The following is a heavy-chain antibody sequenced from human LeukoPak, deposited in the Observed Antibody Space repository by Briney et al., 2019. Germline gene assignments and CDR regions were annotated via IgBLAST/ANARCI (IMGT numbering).Heavy chain of an antibody. CDR1: GGTFSSYA. D-gene: IGHD3-9*01. V-gene: IGHV1-69*13. CDR2: IIPIFGTA. CDR3: ARSERGYFDWGLDY. Sequence: GASVKVSCKASGGTFSSYAISWVRQAPGQGLEWMGGIIPIFGTANYAQKFQGRVTITADESTSTAYMELSSLRSEDTAVYYCARSERGYFDWGLDYWGQGTLVTVSS. J-gene: IGHJ4*02.